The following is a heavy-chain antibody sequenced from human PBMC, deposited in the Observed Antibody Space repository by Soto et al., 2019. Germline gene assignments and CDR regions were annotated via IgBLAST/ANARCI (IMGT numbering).Heavy chain of an antibody. CDR3: AKDVAPYYYYGMDV. D-gene: IGHD2-15*01. Sequence: GGSLRLSCAASGFTFDDYAMHWVRQAPGKGLEWVSGISWNSGSIGYADSVKGRFTISRDNAKNSLYLQMNSLRAEDTALYYCAKDVAPYYYYGMDVWGQGTTVTVSS. CDR2: ISWNSGSI. V-gene: IGHV3-9*01. CDR1: GFTFDDYA. J-gene: IGHJ6*02.